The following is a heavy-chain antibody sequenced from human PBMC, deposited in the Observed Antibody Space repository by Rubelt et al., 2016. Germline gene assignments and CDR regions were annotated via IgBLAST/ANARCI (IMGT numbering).Heavy chain of an antibody. J-gene: IGHJ4*02. CDR1: GFTFSSYA. CDR3: AKGSLGELRDY. D-gene: IGHD3-16*01. CDR2: IRYDGSNK. Sequence: QVQLVESGGGVVQPGRSLRLSCAASGFTFSSYAMHWVRQAPGKGLEWVAFIRYDGSNKYYADSVKGRFTISRDNSKNTLYLQMNSLRAEDTAVYYCAKGSLGELRDYWGQGTLVTVSS. V-gene: IGHV3-30*02.